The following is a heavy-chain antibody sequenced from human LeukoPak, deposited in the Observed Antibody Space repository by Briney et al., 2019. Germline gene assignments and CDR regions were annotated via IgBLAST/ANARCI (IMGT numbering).Heavy chain of an antibody. Sequence: SETLSLTCTVSGGSISSYYWSWIRQPPGKGLEWIGFIYYSGSTNYNPSLKSRVTISVDTSKNQFSLRLSSVTAADTAVYYCARIDGYRGPLDYWGQGTLVTVSS. CDR2: IYYSGST. J-gene: IGHJ4*02. V-gene: IGHV4-59*01. CDR1: GGSISSYY. D-gene: IGHD5-24*01. CDR3: ARIDGYRGPLDY.